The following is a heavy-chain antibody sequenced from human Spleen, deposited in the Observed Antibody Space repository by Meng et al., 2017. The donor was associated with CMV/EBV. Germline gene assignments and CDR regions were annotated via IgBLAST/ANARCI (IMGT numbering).Heavy chain of an antibody. Sequence: GSLRLSCAASGFTLSSYWMSWVRQAPGKGLEWVANIKQDGSETYYVDSVKGRFTISRDNAKNSLYLQMNSLRAEDTAVYYCARAWNYWGQGTLVTVSS. J-gene: IGHJ4*02. D-gene: IGHD1-1*01. CDR2: IKQDGSET. V-gene: IGHV3-7*01. CDR3: ARAWNY. CDR1: GFTLSSYW.